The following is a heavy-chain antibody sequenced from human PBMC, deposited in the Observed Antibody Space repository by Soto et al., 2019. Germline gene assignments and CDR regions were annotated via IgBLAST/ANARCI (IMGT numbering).Heavy chain of an antibody. CDR3: ARSYRVAATRPRGAFDI. Sequence: SETLSLTCTVSGGSISSGGYYWSWIRQHPGKGLEWIGYIYYSGSTYYNPSLKSRVTISVDTSKNQFSLKLSSVTAADTAVYYCARSYRVAATRPRGAFDIWGQGTMVTVSS. CDR1: GGSISSGGYY. CDR2: IYYSGST. D-gene: IGHD2-15*01. J-gene: IGHJ3*02. V-gene: IGHV4-31*03.